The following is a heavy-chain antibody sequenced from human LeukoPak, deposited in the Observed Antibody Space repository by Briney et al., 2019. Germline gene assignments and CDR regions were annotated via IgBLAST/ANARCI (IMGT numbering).Heavy chain of an antibody. D-gene: IGHD3-22*01. CDR3: AREDSSAFDASDV. Sequence: SETLSLTCTVSGGSINSYYWSWIRQPAGKGLEWIGRIYTSGNTNYNPSLKSRVTMSVDTSKNQFSLRLSSVTAADTAVYYCAREDSSAFDASDVWGQGTMVTVSS. CDR1: GGSINSYY. J-gene: IGHJ3*01. CDR2: IYTSGNT. V-gene: IGHV4-4*07.